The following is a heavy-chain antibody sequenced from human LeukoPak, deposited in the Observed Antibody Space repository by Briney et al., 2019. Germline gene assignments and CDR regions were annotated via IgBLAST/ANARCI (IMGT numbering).Heavy chain of an antibody. J-gene: IGHJ4*02. V-gene: IGHV3-23*01. D-gene: IGHD3-16*01. CDR3: AKWPEGAMDYFDY. Sequence: GGSLRLSCAASGFSFSSYAMTWARQAPVKGLEWVSAISGDGTRTYNADSVKGRFTISRDNSKNTLYLEMSSLRVEDTAIYYCAKWPEGAMDYFDYWGQGTLVTVSS. CDR2: ISGDGTRT. CDR1: GFSFSSYA.